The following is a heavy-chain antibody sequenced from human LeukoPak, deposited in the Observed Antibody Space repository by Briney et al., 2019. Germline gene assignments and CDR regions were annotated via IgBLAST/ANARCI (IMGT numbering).Heavy chain of an antibody. CDR2: IYYTGST. CDR1: GGSISDYY. V-gene: IGHV4-59*12. CDR3: AAYGDYAY. J-gene: IGHJ4*02. D-gene: IGHD4-17*01. Sequence: SETLSLTCTVSGGSISDYYWTWSRQPPGKGLEWIGYIYYTGSTNYNPSLKSRVTISVDTSKNQFSLKLSSVTAADTAVYYCAAYGDYAYWGQGTLVTVSS.